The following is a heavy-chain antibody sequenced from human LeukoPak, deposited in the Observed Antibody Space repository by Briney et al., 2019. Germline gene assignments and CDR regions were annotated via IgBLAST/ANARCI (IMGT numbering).Heavy chain of an antibody. Sequence: GGSLRLSCAASGFTFSDYYMSWIRQAPGKGLEWVSYISNSGRTIYYADSVKGRFTISRDNAKNSLFLQMNSLRAEDTAVYYCARDWVRASGDNKANCWGQGTLVTVSS. CDR1: GFTFSDYY. D-gene: IGHD7-27*01. CDR3: ARDWVRASGDNKANC. CDR2: ISNSGRTI. J-gene: IGHJ4*02. V-gene: IGHV3-11*01.